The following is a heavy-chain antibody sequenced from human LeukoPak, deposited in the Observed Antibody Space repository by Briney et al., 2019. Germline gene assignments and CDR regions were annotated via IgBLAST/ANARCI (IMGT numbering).Heavy chain of an antibody. Sequence: GGSLRLSCAASGFTFSNYAVSWVRQAPGKGLEWVSAISGSGGNTYYADSVRGRFTISRDNSKNTLYLQMNSLRAEDTAVYYCASGPSGDRGGFDYWGQGTLVTVSS. D-gene: IGHD7-27*01. CDR2: ISGSGGNT. CDR1: GFTFSNYA. CDR3: ASGPSGDRGGFDY. V-gene: IGHV3-23*01. J-gene: IGHJ4*02.